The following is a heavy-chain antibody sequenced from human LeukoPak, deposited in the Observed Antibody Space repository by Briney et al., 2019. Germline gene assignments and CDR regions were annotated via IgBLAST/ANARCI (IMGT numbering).Heavy chain of an antibody. D-gene: IGHD3-16*01. V-gene: IGHV1-2*02. CDR3: ARVGTLGAVQYYYYYYGMDV. Sequence: ASVKVSCKSSGYTLTGYYMHWVRQAPGQGLEWMGWINPNSGGTNYAQKFQGRVTMTRDTSISTAYMELSRLRSDDTAVYYCARVGTLGAVQYYYYYYGMDVWGQGTTVTVSS. CDR1: GYTLTGYY. J-gene: IGHJ6*02. CDR2: INPNSGGT.